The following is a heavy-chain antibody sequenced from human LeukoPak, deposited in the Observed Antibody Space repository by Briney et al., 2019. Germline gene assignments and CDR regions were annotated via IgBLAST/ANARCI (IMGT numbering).Heavy chain of an antibody. Sequence: GGSLRLSCAASGFTFSSYAMSWVRQAPGKGLEWVSAISGSGGSTYYADSVKGRFTISRDNSKNTLYLQMNSLRAEDTAVYYCATAPSGSYYLGYYYGMDVWGQGTTVTVSS. CDR2: ISGSGGST. J-gene: IGHJ6*02. CDR3: ATAPSGSYYLGYYYGMDV. V-gene: IGHV3-23*01. CDR1: GFTFSSYA. D-gene: IGHD1-26*01.